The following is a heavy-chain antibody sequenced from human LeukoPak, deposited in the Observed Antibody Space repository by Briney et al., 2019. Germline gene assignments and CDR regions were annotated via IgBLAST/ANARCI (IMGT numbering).Heavy chain of an antibody. V-gene: IGHV3-33*01. CDR3: ARDAIVGATRGSWFDS. Sequence: GGSLRLSCAASGFTFSSYGMHWVRQAPGKGLEWVAVIWYEGSNKYYADSVKGRFTISRDNSKNTLYLQMNSLRAEDTAVYYCARDAIVGATRGSWFDSWGQGTLVTVSS. J-gene: IGHJ5*01. CDR1: GFTFSSYG. CDR2: IWYEGSNK. D-gene: IGHD1-26*01.